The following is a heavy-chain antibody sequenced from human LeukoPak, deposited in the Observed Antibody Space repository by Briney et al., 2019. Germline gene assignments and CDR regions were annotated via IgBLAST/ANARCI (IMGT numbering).Heavy chain of an antibody. CDR1: GDSITTYY. CDR3: ARDAPYCDY. Sequence: SETLSLTRTVSGDSITTYYWSWIRQSPGKGLEWIGYIYHTGSTNYNPSLKSRVTISVDTSKNQFSLKLSSVTAADTAVYYCARDAPYCDYWGQGTLVTVSS. J-gene: IGHJ4*02. V-gene: IGHV4-59*01. CDR2: IYHTGST.